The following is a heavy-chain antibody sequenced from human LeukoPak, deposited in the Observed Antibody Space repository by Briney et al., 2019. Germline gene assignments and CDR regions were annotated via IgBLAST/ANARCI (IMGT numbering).Heavy chain of an antibody. CDR3: ARAGAAVTMFFDF. Sequence: ASVKVSCKASGYTFSDYGITWVRQAPGQGVEWMGWIGAYNDNTNYAQKFQGRVTLTTDTSTSTAYMELRSLTSDDTALYYCARAGAAVTMFFDFWGQGTLVTVSS. D-gene: IGHD4-17*01. J-gene: IGHJ4*02. CDR2: IGAYNDNT. CDR1: GYTFSDYG. V-gene: IGHV1-18*01.